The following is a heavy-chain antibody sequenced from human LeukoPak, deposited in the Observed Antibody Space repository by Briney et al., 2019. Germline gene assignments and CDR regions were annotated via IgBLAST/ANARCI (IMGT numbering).Heavy chain of an antibody. CDR1: GGSISSNY. CDR2: INHSGST. CDR3: ARRRRGLLVFPHYYFDY. J-gene: IGHJ4*02. Sequence: PSETLSLTCTVSGGSISSNYWSWIRQPPGKGLEWIGEINHSGSTNYNPSLKSRVTISVDTSKNQFSLKLSSVTAADTAVYYCARRRRGLLVFPHYYFDYWGQGTLVTVSS. V-gene: IGHV4-34*01. D-gene: IGHD3-9*01.